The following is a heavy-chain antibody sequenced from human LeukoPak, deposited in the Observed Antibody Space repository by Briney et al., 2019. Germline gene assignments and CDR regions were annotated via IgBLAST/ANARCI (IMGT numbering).Heavy chain of an antibody. V-gene: IGHV3-48*03. Sequence: GGSLRLSCAASGFTFSSYEMNWVRQAPGKGLEWVSYISSSGSTIYYADSVKGRFTISRDNAKNSLYLQMNSLRAEDTAVYYCARGEFGDYYYFYMDVWGKGTTVTVSS. D-gene: IGHD2/OR15-2a*01. CDR2: ISSSGSTI. CDR3: ARGEFGDYYYFYMDV. J-gene: IGHJ6*03. CDR1: GFTFSSYE.